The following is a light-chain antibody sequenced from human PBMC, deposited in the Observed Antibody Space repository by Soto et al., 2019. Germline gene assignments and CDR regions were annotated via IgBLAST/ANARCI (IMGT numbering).Light chain of an antibody. Sequence: QSVLTQPASASGSPGQSITMSCTGSSSDVGGYNYVSWYQQHPGKAPKLMIYEVSNRPSGISNRFSGSKSGNTASLTLSGLQAEDEADYYCSSYTSSSTLVFGGGTKVTV. CDR2: EVS. V-gene: IGLV2-14*01. CDR1: SSDVGGYNY. J-gene: IGLJ2*01. CDR3: SSYTSSSTLV.